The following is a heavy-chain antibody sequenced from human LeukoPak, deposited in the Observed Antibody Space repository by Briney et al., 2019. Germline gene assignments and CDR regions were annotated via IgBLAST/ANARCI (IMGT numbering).Heavy chain of an antibody. V-gene: IGHV3-48*02. CDR2: ISSSSTI. J-gene: IGHJ6*02. CDR1: GFTFSSYS. D-gene: IGHD6-19*01. CDR3: ARASRASTGLYYYYAMDV. Sequence: PGGSLRLSCAASGFTFSSYSMNWVRQAPGKGLEWVSYISSSSTIYYADSVKGRFTISRDNAKNSLYLQMNSLRDEDTAVYYCARASRASTGLYYYYAMDVWGQGTTVTVSS.